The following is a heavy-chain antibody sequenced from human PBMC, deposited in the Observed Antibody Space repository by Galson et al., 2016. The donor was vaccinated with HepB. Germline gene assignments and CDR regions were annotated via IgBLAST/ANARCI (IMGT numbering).Heavy chain of an antibody. CDR3: ARENHFDYSSNWAYWDY. D-gene: IGHD6-13*01. CDR2: IYSGGRT. V-gene: IGHV3-53*01. J-gene: IGHJ4*02. Sequence: SLRLSCAASGFIVSQNYMTWVRQAPGKGLEWVSVIYSGGRTYYADSVKGRFTISRDNSKNMLYLQMNSLRVEDTAVYYCARENHFDYSSNWAYWDYWGQGTLVTVSS. CDR1: GFIVSQNY.